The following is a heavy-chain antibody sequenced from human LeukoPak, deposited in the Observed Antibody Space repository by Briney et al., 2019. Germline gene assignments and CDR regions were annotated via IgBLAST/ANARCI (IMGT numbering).Heavy chain of an antibody. D-gene: IGHD4-17*01. CDR2: ISTYNGNT. CDR1: GYTFTSYG. CDR3: MREGGWGPTDYGDFVY. Sequence: ASVKVSCKASGYTFTSYGISWVRQAPGHGLEWMGWISTYNGNTNYAQKLQGRFTMTTDTSTSTAYMELRSLRSDDTAVYYCMREGGWGPTDYGDFVYWGQGTLVTVSS. J-gene: IGHJ4*02. V-gene: IGHV1-18*01.